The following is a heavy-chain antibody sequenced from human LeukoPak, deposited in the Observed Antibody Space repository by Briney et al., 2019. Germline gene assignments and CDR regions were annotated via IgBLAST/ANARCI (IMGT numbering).Heavy chain of an antibody. Sequence: SETLSLTCTVSGGSISITRYYWGWIRQPPGKGLEWIGSVYHSGSTYYNSSLKSRVTIAIDTSRNQFSLKLSSVTAADTAVYYCARRTGRKDAFDIWGQGTMVTVSS. J-gene: IGHJ3*02. D-gene: IGHD1-1*01. CDR1: GGSISITRYY. V-gene: IGHV4-39*07. CDR3: ARRTGRKDAFDI. CDR2: VYHSGST.